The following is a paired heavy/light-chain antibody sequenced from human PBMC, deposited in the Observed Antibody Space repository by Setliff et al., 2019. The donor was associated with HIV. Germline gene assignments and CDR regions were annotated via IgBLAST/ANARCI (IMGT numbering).Light chain of an antibody. CDR1: QSISSW. J-gene: IGKJ2*03. CDR3: QQYNSYSYS. CDR2: KAS. Sequence: DIQMTQSPSTLSASVGDRVTITCRASQSISSWLAWYQQKPGKAPKLLIYKASSLESGVPSRFSGSGSGTEFTLTISSLQPDDFATYYCQQYNSYSYSFGQGTKLEIK. V-gene: IGKV1-5*03.
Heavy chain of an antibody. J-gene: IGHJ3*02. CDR2: IWYDGNNK. D-gene: IGHD1-26*01. CDR1: GFTFSNYG. Sequence: VQMVESGGGVVQPGRSLRLSCAASGFTFSNYGMHWVRQAPGKGLEWVAVIWYDGNNKYNADSVKGRFTISRDNSKNTLYLQMNSLRADDTALYYCARDFEEWKLGFNTFHIWGQGTMVTVSS. V-gene: IGHV3-33*01. CDR3: ARDFEEWKLGFNTFHI.